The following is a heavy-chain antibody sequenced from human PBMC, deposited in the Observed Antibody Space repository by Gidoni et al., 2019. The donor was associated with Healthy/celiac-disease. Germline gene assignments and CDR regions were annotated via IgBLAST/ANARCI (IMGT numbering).Heavy chain of an antibody. CDR2: ISSSSSYI. CDR3: ARERGGSSSGYWDY. D-gene: IGHD3-22*01. V-gene: IGHV3-21*01. Sequence: EVQLVASGGGLVKPGGSLRLSCAASGFTFSSYSMNWVRQAPGKGLEWVSSISSSSSYIYYADSVKGRFTISRDNAKNSLYLQMNSLRAEDTAVYYCARERGGSSSGYWDYWGQGTLVTVSS. J-gene: IGHJ4*02. CDR1: GFTFSSYS.